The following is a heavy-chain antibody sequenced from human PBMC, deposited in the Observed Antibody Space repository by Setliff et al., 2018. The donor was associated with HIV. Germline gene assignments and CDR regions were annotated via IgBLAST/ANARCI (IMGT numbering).Heavy chain of an antibody. CDR2: IHYTGST. J-gene: IGHJ4*02. V-gene: IGHV4-31*03. CDR1: GGSISSGGYY. Sequence: SETLSLTCTVSGGSISSGGYYWSWIRQHPGKGLEWIGYIHYTGSTYYNPSLRSRVTISVDTSKNHFSLILTSVTAADTAVYYCVRRTDYYGSGSESSFDYWGRGTLVTVSS. D-gene: IGHD3-10*01. CDR3: VRRTDYYGSGSESSFDY.